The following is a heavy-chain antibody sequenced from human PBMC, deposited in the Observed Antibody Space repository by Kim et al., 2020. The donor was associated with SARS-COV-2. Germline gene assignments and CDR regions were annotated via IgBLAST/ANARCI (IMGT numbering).Heavy chain of an antibody. CDR3: ARDLGSGYYYVGYYYGMDV. Sequence: GGSLRLSCAASGFTFSSYWMHWVRQAPGKGLVWVSRINSDGSSTSYADSVKGRFTISRDNAKNTLYLQMNSLRAEDTAVYYCARDLGSGYYYVGYYYGMDVWGQGTTVTVSS. CDR2: INSDGSST. J-gene: IGHJ6*02. D-gene: IGHD3-22*01. V-gene: IGHV3-74*01. CDR1: GFTFSSYW.